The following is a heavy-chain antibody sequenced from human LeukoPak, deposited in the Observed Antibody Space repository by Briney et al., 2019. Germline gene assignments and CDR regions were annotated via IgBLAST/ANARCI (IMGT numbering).Heavy chain of an antibody. V-gene: IGHV1-2*02. CDR3: AKDSGPLDY. Sequence: ASVKVSCXASGYTFTVYYIHWVRQAPGQGPDWMGWINPNSGGTNYAQRFQGRVTMTRDTSISTAYMELSRLRSDDTAVYYCAKDSGPLDYWGQGTLVTVSS. CDR1: GYTFTVYY. J-gene: IGHJ4*02. CDR2: INPNSGGT. D-gene: IGHD3-10*01.